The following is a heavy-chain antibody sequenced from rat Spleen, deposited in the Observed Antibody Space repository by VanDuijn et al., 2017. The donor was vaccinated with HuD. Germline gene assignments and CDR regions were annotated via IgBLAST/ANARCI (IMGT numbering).Heavy chain of an antibody. Sequence: EVHLVESGGGLVQPGRSLKLSCVASGFTFSNNHMAWVRQAPTKGPEWVASISFDGSATYYRDSVKGRFTISRDDTKSTLYLQMNSLRSEDTATYYCTTENYWFAYWGQGTLVTVSS. V-gene: IGHV5-20*01. CDR2: ISFDGSAT. J-gene: IGHJ3*01. D-gene: IGHD1-10*01. CDR1: GFTFSNNH. CDR3: TTENYWFAY.